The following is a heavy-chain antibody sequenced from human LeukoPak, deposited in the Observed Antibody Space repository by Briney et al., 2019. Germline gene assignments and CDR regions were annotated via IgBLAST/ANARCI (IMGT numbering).Heavy chain of an antibody. CDR2: IYYRCST. CDR3: ARGNYYDSVTYYSAFGI. J-gene: IGHJ3*02. V-gene: IGHV4-39*07. D-gene: IGHD3-22*01. Sequence: SEILSLSCTVSGGSISNSCHYWGRLPQPAGKGLEWIGSIYYRCSTYYNPSVKSRVTISVDTSTNQFSLKLSSVTAADTAVYYWARGNYYDSVTYYSAFGICGQGTIVTVSS. CDR1: GGSISNSCHY.